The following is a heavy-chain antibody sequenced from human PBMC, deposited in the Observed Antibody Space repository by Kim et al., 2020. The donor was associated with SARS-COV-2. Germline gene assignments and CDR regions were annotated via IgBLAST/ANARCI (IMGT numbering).Heavy chain of an antibody. Sequence: GGSLRLSCAASGFTFSSYGMHWVRQAPGKGLEWVAVISYDGSNKYYADSVKGRFTISRDNSKNTLYLQMNSLRAEDTAVYYCASDIVVVVAATEDAFDIWGQGTMVTVSS. D-gene: IGHD2-15*01. CDR3: ASDIVVVVAATEDAFDI. CDR2: ISYDGSNK. CDR1: GFTFSSYG. V-gene: IGHV3-30*03. J-gene: IGHJ3*02.